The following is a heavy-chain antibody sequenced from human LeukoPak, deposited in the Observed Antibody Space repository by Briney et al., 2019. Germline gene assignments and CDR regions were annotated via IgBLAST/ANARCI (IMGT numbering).Heavy chain of an antibody. CDR2: IRYDGTKT. CDR1: TFTFSDYG. V-gene: IGHV3-30*02. Sequence: GGSLRLSCIGSTFTFSDYGMHWVRQAPGKGLEWVAFIRYDGTKTYYADSVKGRFTISRDNSKNTLYLQMNSLRAEDTAVYYCASFTMVRGVNWGRGTLVTVSS. J-gene: IGHJ4*02. CDR3: ASFTMVRGVN. D-gene: IGHD3-10*01.